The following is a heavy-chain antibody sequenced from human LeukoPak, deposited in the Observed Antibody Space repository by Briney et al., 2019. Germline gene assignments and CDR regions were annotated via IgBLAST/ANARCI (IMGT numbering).Heavy chain of an antibody. J-gene: IGHJ3*02. V-gene: IGHV4-30-2*01. CDR2: IYHSGST. Sequence: SVTLSLTCAVSGGSISSGGYSWSWIRQPPGKGLEWIGYIYHSGSTYYNPSLKSRVTISVDRSKNQFSLKLSSVTAADTAVYYCARSDSYGDYKDAFDIWGQGTMVTVSS. CDR3: ARSDSYGDYKDAFDI. D-gene: IGHD4-17*01. CDR1: GGSISSGGYS.